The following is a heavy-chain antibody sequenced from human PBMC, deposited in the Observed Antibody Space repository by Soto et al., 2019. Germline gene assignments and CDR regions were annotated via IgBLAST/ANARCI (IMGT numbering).Heavy chain of an antibody. V-gene: IGHV3-30*03. J-gene: IGHJ6*02. CDR1: GFTFNRYG. CDR3: ASTRGACSDFHYYSSDV. D-gene: IGHD1-26*01. CDR2: ISYDSTKT. Sequence: GGSLRLSCAASGFTFNRYGMHWVRQGPGNGLEWVAFISYDSTKTYYADSVKGRFTISRDNSNSALYVQMNSLTGEDTAVYYCASTRGACSDFHYYSSDVWGQGTTVTVYS.